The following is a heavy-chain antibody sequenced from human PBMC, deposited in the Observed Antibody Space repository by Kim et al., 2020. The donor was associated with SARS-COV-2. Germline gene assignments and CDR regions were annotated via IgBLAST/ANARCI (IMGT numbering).Heavy chain of an antibody. J-gene: IGHJ1*01. Sequence: GGSLRLSCAASGFTFSDYYMHWIRQAPGKGLEWVSYIGTSDSTIYYADSVKGRFTISRDNSKNSLYLQMNSLRAEDTAFYYCARGIAARPAAGKWGQGTL. CDR3: ARGIAARPAAGK. V-gene: IGHV3-11*01. D-gene: IGHD6-6*01. CDR1: GFTFSDYY. CDR2: IGTSDSTI.